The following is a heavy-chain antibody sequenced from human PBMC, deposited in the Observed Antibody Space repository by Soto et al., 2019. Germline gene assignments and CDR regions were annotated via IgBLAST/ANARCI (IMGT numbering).Heavy chain of an antibody. V-gene: IGHV1-69*01. J-gene: IGHJ4*02. D-gene: IGHD3-22*01. CDR3: ARYPMSDSSGYTYYFDY. Sequence: QVQLVQSGAEVKKPGSSVKVSCKASGGTFSGSAISWVRQAPGQGLEWMGGIIPIFGTTNYAQKFQGRVTITADESTSTASMELSRLRSEDTAVYYCARYPMSDSSGYTYYFDYWGQGTLVTVSS. CDR2: IIPIFGTT. CDR1: GGTFSGSA.